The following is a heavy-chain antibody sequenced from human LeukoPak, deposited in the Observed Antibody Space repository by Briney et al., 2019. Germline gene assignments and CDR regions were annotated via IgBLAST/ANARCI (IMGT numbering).Heavy chain of an antibody. CDR3: ARALVPAAHFDY. V-gene: IGHV4-38-2*02. CDR2: IYHSGTT. J-gene: IGHJ4*02. Sequence: SETLSLTCTVSGYSISTGYYWGWIRQPPGKGLEWIGSIYHSGTTYYNPSLKSRVTISVDTSKNQFSLKLSSVTAADTAVYYCARALVPAAHFDYWGQGTLVTVSS. D-gene: IGHD2-2*01. CDR1: GYSISTGYY.